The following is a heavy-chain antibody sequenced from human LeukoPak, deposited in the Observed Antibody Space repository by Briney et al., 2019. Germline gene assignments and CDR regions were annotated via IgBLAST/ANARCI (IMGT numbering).Heavy chain of an antibody. Sequence: PGGSLRLSCVVFGFTFSSHAMCWVRQAPGRGLEWVSSIDISGDSTSYADSVKGRFTISRDNSKNTLLLQMDSLRAEDSAIYYCANEIRPNDYWGQGTLVTVSS. CDR1: GFTFSSHA. V-gene: IGHV3-23*05. CDR2: IDISGDST. CDR3: ANEIRPNDY. D-gene: IGHD4/OR15-4a*01. J-gene: IGHJ4*02.